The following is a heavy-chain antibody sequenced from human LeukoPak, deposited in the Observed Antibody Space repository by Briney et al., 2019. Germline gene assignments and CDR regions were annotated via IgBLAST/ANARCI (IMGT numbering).Heavy chain of an antibody. J-gene: IGHJ6*03. CDR1: GYFFISYW. Sequence: GESLKISCKASGYFFISYWIGWVRQMPGKGLEWMGIIYPGDSDTRYSPSFQGQVTISVDKAITTAYLQWSSLRASDTAMYYCARRYYGAGSYQGYMDVWGKGTMVTVSS. CDR3: ARRYYGAGSYQGYMDV. CDR2: IYPGDSDT. V-gene: IGHV5-51*01. D-gene: IGHD3-10*01.